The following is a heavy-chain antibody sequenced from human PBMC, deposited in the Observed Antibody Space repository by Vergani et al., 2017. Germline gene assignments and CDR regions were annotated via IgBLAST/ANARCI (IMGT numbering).Heavy chain of an antibody. V-gene: IGHV3-23*04. D-gene: IGHD3-22*01. CDR1: GFTVSSNY. CDR3: AKGNYYDSSGDYYVFWYFDL. CDR2: ISGSGGST. J-gene: IGHJ2*01. Sequence: EVQLVESGGGLVQPGGSLRLSCAASGFTVSSNYMSWVRQAPGKGLEWVAAISGSGGSTYYADSVKGRFTISSDNSKNTLYLQMNSLRAEDTAVYYCAKGNYYDSSGDYYVFWYFDLWGRGTLVTVSS.